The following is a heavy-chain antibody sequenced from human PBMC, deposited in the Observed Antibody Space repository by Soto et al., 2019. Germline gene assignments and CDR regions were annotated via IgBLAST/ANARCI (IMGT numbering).Heavy chain of an antibody. CDR1: GDSVSSNSAA. Sequence: PSQTLSLTCAISGDSVSSNSAAWNWIRQSPSRGLEWLGRTYYRSKWYNDYAVSVKSRITINPDTSKNQFSLQLNSVTPEDTAVYYCERDKGIAVAGTSFPLGMDVWGQGTTVTV. CDR2: TYYRSKWYN. J-gene: IGHJ6*02. D-gene: IGHD6-19*01. CDR3: ERDKGIAVAGTSFPLGMDV. V-gene: IGHV6-1*01.